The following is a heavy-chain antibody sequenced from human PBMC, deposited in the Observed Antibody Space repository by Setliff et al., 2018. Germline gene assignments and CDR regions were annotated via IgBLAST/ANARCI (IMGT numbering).Heavy chain of an antibody. CDR1: GGSISSGGYY. J-gene: IGHJ4*02. Sequence: KTSETLSLTCTVSGGSISSGGYYWSWIRQHPGRGLEWIGYIYYSGSTYYNPSLKSRVTISVDTSKNQFSLKLSSVTAADTAVYYCAREGIAVAGMLDYWGQGTPVTVSS. CDR3: AREGIAVAGMLDY. CDR2: IYYSGST. D-gene: IGHD6-19*01. V-gene: IGHV4-31*03.